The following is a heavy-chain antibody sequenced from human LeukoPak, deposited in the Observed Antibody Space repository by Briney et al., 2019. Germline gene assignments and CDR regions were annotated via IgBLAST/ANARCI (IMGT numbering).Heavy chain of an antibody. CDR2: ISGSGGSA. Sequence: PGGSLRLSCAASGFTFSSYAMSWVRQAPGKGLEWVSAISGSGGSAYYADSVKGRFTISRDNSKNTLYLQMNSLRAEDTAVYYCAKDPSQLVGGYYFDYWGQGTLVTVSS. CDR3: AKDPSQLVGGYYFDY. V-gene: IGHV3-23*01. J-gene: IGHJ4*02. CDR1: GFTFSSYA. D-gene: IGHD6-6*01.